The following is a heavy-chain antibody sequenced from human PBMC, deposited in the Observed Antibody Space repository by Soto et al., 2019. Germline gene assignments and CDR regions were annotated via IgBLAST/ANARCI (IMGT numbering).Heavy chain of an antibody. Sequence: MHWVRQAPGKGLEWVAVIWYDGSNKYYGESVKGRFIISRDNSKNTVDLQMNSLRAEDTAIYYCARWGPDKVLTYWGRGPRVPVPS. V-gene: IGHV3-33*01. D-gene: IGHD3-16*01. J-gene: IGHJ4*02. CDR3: ARWGPDKVLTY. CDR2: IWYDGSNK.